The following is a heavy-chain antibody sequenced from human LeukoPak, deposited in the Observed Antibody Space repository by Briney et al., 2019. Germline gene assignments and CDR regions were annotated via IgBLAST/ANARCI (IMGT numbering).Heavy chain of an antibody. Sequence: ASVKVSCKASGYTFTSYGISWVRQAPGQGLEWMGWISAYNGNTNYAQKLQGRVTMTTDTSTSTAYMELRSLRSEDTAVYYCATSYYDSSGYYYGELAEYFQHWGQGTLVTVSS. CDR3: ATSYYDSSGYYYGELAEYFQH. CDR2: ISAYNGNT. V-gene: IGHV1-18*01. CDR1: GYTFTSYG. D-gene: IGHD3-22*01. J-gene: IGHJ1*01.